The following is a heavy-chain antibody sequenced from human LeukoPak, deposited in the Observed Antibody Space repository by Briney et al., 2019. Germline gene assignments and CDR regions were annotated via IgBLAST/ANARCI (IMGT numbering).Heavy chain of an antibody. CDR2: IYSGGST. CDR1: GFTVSSNY. D-gene: IGHD3-3*01. Sequence: GGSLRLSCAASGFTVSSNYMSWVRQAPGKGLEWVSVIYSGGSTYYADSVKGRFTISRDNSKNTLYLQMNSLRAEDTAVYYCARDPPDFWSGYEGGVGYWGQGTLVTVSS. V-gene: IGHV3-66*02. J-gene: IGHJ4*02. CDR3: ARDPPDFWSGYEGGVGY.